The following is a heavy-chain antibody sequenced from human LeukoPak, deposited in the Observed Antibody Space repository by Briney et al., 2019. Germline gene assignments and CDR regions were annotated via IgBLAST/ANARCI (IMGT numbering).Heavy chain of an antibody. D-gene: IGHD3-22*01. CDR1: GGSISSGGYY. CDR2: IYHSGST. J-gene: IGHJ3*02. Sequence: PSQTLSLTCTVSGGSISSGGYYWSWIRQPPGKGLEWIGCIYHSGSTYYNPSLKSRVTISVDRSKNQFSLKLSSVTAADTAVYYCASTYYYDSSGYYVGAFDIWGQGTMVTVSS. V-gene: IGHV4-30-2*01. CDR3: ASTYYYDSSGYYVGAFDI.